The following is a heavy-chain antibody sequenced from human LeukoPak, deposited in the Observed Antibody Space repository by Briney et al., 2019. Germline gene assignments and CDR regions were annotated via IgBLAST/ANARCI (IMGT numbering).Heavy chain of an antibody. Sequence: GRSLRLSCAASGFSLSSYGMNWVRQAPGEGLEWVGGIKFDGIQEFYADSVKGRFTVSKDTSKNTLHLQMDSLRAEDTAVYCCASGSLGHYYDSSGYEYWGQGTLVTVSS. V-gene: IGHV3-33*05. J-gene: IGHJ4*02. D-gene: IGHD3-22*01. CDR2: IKFDGIQE. CDR3: ASGSLGHYYDSSGYEY. CDR1: GFSLSSYG.